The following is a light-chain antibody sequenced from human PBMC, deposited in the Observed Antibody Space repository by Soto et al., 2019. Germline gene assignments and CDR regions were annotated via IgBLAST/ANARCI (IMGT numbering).Light chain of an antibody. V-gene: IGKV1-39*01. J-gene: IGKJ1*01. Sequence: DIQMTQSPSSLSTSVGDRVTITCRASQSISSNLTWYQQRPGKAPKLLIFAASSLQRGVPSRFSGSGSGTDFTLTISSLQPEDFATYFCQQSYTPSRTFGQGTKVEIK. CDR2: AAS. CDR3: QQSYTPSRT. CDR1: QSISSN.